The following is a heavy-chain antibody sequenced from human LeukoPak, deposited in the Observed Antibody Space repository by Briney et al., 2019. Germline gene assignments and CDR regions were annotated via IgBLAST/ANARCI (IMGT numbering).Heavy chain of an antibody. CDR3: ARTGSGYYYGGDAFDI. CDR1: GVSINSSSYY. J-gene: IGHJ3*02. D-gene: IGHD3-22*01. V-gene: IGHV4-39*01. Sequence: SETLSLTCTVSGVSINSSSYYWGWIRQPPGKGLEWFGSMSYSGSTYYNPSLKSRVTISVDTSKNQFSLKLSSVTAADTAVYYCARTGSGYYYGGDAFDIWGQGTMVTVSS. CDR2: MSYSGST.